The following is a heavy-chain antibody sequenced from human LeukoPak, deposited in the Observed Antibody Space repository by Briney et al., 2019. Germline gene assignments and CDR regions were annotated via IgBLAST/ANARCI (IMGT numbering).Heavy chain of an antibody. CDR3: ARPFYGDLTNYYFDY. CDR2: ISWNSGSI. V-gene: IGHV3-9*01. J-gene: IGHJ4*02. CDR1: GFTFDDYA. D-gene: IGHD4-17*01. Sequence: GRSLRLSCAASGFTFDDYAMHWVRQAPGKGLEWVSGISWNSGSIGYADSVKGRFTISRDNAKNSLYLQMNSLRAEDTALYYCARPFYGDLTNYYFDYWGQGTLVTVSS.